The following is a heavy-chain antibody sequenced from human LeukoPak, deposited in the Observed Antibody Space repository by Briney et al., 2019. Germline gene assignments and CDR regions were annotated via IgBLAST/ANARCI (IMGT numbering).Heavy chain of an antibody. CDR1: GYTFTNYS. D-gene: IGHD3-9*01. Sequence: EASVKVSCKASGYTFTNYSISWVRQAPGQGLEWMGWISAYSGSTNYAQKLQGRVTMTTDTSTSTAYMELRSLRSDDTAVYYCARSLWRLRYFDWFFWFDPWGQGTLVTVSS. V-gene: IGHV1-18*01. CDR3: ARSLWRLRYFDWFFWFDP. J-gene: IGHJ5*02. CDR2: ISAYSGST.